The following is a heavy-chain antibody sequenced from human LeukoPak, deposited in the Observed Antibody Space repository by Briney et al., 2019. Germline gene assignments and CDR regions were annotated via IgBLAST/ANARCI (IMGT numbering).Heavy chain of an antibody. V-gene: IGHV3-23*01. D-gene: IGHD2-21*02. CDR3: AKDRLLNCRGDCYIFDY. J-gene: IGHJ4*02. Sequence: GGSLRLSCVASGFTLRSYVMNWVRQTPGKGLEWVSSISGSGDSTFYADSVKGRFSISRDNSKNTLYLQVSGLRTEDTAVYYCAKDRLLNCRGDCYIFDYWGQGTVVTVSS. CDR1: GFTLRSYV. CDR2: ISGSGDST.